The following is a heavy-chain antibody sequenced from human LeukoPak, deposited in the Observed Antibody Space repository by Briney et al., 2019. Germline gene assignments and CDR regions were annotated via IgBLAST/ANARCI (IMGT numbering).Heavy chain of an antibody. CDR1: GGSFGGYY. J-gene: IGHJ6*02. CDR2: INHSGST. Sequence: SETLSLTCAVYGGSFGGYYWSWIRQPPGKGLEWIGEINHSGSTNYNPSLKSRVTISVDTSKNQFSLKLSSVTAADTAVYYCARDYGDVWGQGTTVTVSS. V-gene: IGHV4-34*01. D-gene: IGHD3-16*01. CDR3: ARDYGDV.